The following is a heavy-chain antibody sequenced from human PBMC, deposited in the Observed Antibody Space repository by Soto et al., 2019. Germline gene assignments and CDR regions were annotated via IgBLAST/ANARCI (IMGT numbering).Heavy chain of an antibody. J-gene: IGHJ4*02. CDR1: GFTFSSCV. CDR2: ITDSGTGT. Sequence: EVHLLESGGGLVQPGGSLRLSCGASGFTFSSCVMSWVRQAPGKGLEWVSSITDSGTGTYYADSVKGRFTISRDNSKNTMYLQMNNLRAEDTGVYYCAKGLINGRWYAADWGQGTLVTVSS. D-gene: IGHD6-13*01. V-gene: IGHV3-23*01. CDR3: AKGLINGRWYAAD.